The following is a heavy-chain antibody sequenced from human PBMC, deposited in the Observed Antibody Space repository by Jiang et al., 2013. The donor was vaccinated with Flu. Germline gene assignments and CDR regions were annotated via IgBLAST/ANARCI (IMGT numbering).Heavy chain of an antibody. V-gene: IGHV4-59*01. J-gene: IGHJ6*02. D-gene: IGHD3-10*01. CDR3: AREGGVITGMDV. CDR1: GGSISSYY. CDR2: IYYSGST. Sequence: GPGLVKPSETLSLTCTVSGGSISSYYWSWIRQPPGKGLEWIGYIYYSGSTNYNPSLKSRVTISVDTSKNQFSLKLSSVTAADTAVYYCAREGGVITGMDVWGQGTTVTVSS.